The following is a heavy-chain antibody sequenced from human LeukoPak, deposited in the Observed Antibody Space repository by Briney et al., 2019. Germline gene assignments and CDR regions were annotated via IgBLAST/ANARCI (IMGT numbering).Heavy chain of an antibody. CDR2: IYYSGST. D-gene: IGHD7-27*01. J-gene: IGHJ4*02. V-gene: IGHV4-39*01. CDR3: ASNWGGDEYYFDY. CDR1: GGSISSSSYY. Sequence: PSETLSLTCTVSGGSISSSSYYWGWIRQPPGKGLEWNVSIYYSGSTYYCPSLKSRVTISVDTSKNQFSLRLSSVTAADTAVYYCASNWGGDEYYFDYWGQGSLVTVSS.